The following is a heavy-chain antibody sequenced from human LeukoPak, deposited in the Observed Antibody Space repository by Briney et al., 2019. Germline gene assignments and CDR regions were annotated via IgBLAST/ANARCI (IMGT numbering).Heavy chain of an antibody. J-gene: IGHJ4*02. CDR3: AKQLGYCSDGSCYFPY. D-gene: IGHD2-15*01. CDR2: ISNNGDYT. CDR1: GFTFSSSA. V-gene: IGHV3-23*01. Sequence: GGSLRLSCAASGFTFSSSAMSWVRQTPGKGLEWVSAISNNGDYTYYADSVQGRFTISRDNSKSTLCLQMNSLRAEDTAVYYCAKQLGYCSDGSCYFPYWGQGTLVTVSS.